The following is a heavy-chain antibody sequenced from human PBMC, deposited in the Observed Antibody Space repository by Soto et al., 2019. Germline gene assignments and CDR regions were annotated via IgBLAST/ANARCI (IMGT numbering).Heavy chain of an antibody. Sequence: EVQLVESGGGLVQPGGSLRLSCAASGFTFVIYSMSWVRQAPGKGLEWLAYISASSTTIDYADSVKGRFIISRDDATNSLYLQMNSLRDEDTALYYCARDRHWEQWLGPHYAFQFWGQGTMVTVSS. V-gene: IGHV3-48*02. CDR2: ISASSTTI. J-gene: IGHJ3*01. CDR3: ARDRHWEQWLGPHYAFQF. CDR1: GFTFVIYS. D-gene: IGHD6-19*01.